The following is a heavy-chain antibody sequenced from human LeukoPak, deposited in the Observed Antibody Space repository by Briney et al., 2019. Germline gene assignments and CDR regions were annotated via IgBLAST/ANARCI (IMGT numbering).Heavy chain of an antibody. CDR3: AKDIQYPLVGARYYYGMDV. Sequence: GGSLRLSCVASGFTFSRYWMHWVRQDPRKGLVWVSRINGDGRNINYADSVRGRFTISRDNAKNSLYLQMNSLRAEDTALYYCAKDIQYPLVGARYYYGMDVWGQGTTVTVSS. J-gene: IGHJ6*02. V-gene: IGHV3-74*01. D-gene: IGHD1-26*01. CDR1: GFTFSRYW. CDR2: INGDGRNI.